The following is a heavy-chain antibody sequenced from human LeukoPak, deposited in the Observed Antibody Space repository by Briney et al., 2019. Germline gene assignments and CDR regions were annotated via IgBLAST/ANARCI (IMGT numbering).Heavy chain of an antibody. D-gene: IGHD3-22*01. CDR3: ARAYYDSSYYFDY. Sequence: GGSLRLSCAASGFTFSSYGVHWVRQAPGKGLEWVAVIWYDGSNKYYADSVKGRFTISRDNSKNTLYLQMNSLRAEDTAVYYCARAYYDSSYYFDYWGQGTLVTVSS. V-gene: IGHV3-33*01. J-gene: IGHJ4*02. CDR1: GFTFSSYG. CDR2: IWYDGSNK.